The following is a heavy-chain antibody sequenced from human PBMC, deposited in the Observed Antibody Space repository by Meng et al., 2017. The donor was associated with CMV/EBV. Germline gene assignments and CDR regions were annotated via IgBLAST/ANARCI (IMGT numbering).Heavy chain of an antibody. D-gene: IGHD6-13*01. J-gene: IGHJ6*02. CDR1: GLTFSSYE. V-gene: IGHV3-48*03. Sequence: GESLKISCAASGLTFSSYEMNWVRQAPGKGLEWVSYISSSGSTIYYADSVKGRFTISRDNAKNSLYLQMNSLRAEDTAVYYCAREDYLSSSWFPGGGMDVWGQGTTVTVSS. CDR2: ISSSGSTI. CDR3: AREDYLSSSWFPGGGMDV.